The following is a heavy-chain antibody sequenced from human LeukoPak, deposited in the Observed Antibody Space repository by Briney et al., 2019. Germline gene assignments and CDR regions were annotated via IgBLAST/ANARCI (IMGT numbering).Heavy chain of an antibody. CDR3: ARGPSGCSGGSCYHDY. CDR1: GYSFTNYA. V-gene: IGHV7-4-1*01. D-gene: IGHD2-15*01. Sequence: ASVKVSCKASGYSFTNYAMNWVRQAPGQGLEWMGWINTNTGTPTSAQGFSGRFVFSLDTSVSTAFLQIGSLKAEDTAVYYCARGPSGCSGGSCYHDYWGQGTLVTVSS. CDR2: INTNTGTP. J-gene: IGHJ4*02.